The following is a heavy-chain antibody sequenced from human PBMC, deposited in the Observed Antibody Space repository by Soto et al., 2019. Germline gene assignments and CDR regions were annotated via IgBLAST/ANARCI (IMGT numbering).Heavy chain of an antibody. CDR1: GFSLSTSGVG. J-gene: IGHJ5*02. V-gene: IGHV2-5*02. CDR2: IYWDDDK. Sequence: SGPTLVNHKQTLTLTCTFSGFSLSTSGVGVGWIRQPPGKALEWLALIYWDDDKRYSPSLKSRLTITKDTSKNQVVLTMTNMDPVDTATYYCAHGIGSSWYVGWFDPWGQGTLVTVSS. CDR3: AHGIGSSWYVGWFDP. D-gene: IGHD6-13*01.